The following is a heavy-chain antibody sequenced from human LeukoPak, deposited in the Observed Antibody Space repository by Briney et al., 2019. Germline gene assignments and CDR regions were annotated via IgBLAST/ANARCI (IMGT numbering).Heavy chain of an antibody. Sequence: GGSLRLSCAASGFTFSSHWMSWVRQAPGKGLEWVANIKQDGSEKYYVDSVKGRFTISRDNAKNSLYRQMNSLIAEDTAVYYCAKRWLQLQWDYFDHWGQGTLVTVSS. J-gene: IGHJ4*02. CDR2: IKQDGSEK. CDR1: GFTFSSHW. CDR3: AKRWLQLQWDYFDH. D-gene: IGHD5-24*01. V-gene: IGHV3-7*01.